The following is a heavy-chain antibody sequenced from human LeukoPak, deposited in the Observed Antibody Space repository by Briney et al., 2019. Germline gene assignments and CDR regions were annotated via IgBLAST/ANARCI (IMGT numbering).Heavy chain of an antibody. Sequence: SVKVSCKASGGTFSSYAISWVRQAPGQGLEWMGGIIPIFGTANYAQKFQGRVTITADESTSTAYMELSSLRSEDTAVYYCARLVGATSTETLFYYYYGMDVWGQGTTVTVSS. V-gene: IGHV1-69*13. J-gene: IGHJ6*02. CDR3: ARLVGATSTETLFYYYYGMDV. D-gene: IGHD1-26*01. CDR2: IIPIFGTA. CDR1: GGTFSSYA.